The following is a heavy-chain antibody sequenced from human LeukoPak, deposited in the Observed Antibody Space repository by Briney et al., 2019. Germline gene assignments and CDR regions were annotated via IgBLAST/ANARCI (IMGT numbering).Heavy chain of an antibody. J-gene: IGHJ1*01. V-gene: IGHV4-38-2*02. Sequence: SGTLSLTCTVSGYSISSGYYWGWIRQPPGKGLEWIGSIYHSGSTYYNPSLKSRVTISVDTSKNQFSLKLSSVTAADTAVYYCARRESSGYYEYFQHWGQGTLVTVSS. CDR1: GYSISSGYY. CDR3: ARRESSGYYEYFQH. D-gene: IGHD3-22*01. CDR2: IYHSGST.